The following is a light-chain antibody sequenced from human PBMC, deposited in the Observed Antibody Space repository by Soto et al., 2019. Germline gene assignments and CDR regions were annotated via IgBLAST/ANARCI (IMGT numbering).Light chain of an antibody. CDR3: QQRSGRTWT. CDR1: QSVSSN. J-gene: IGKJ1*01. V-gene: IGKV3-11*01. Sequence: EIVLTQSPATLSLSPGERGTLSCRASQSVSSNLAWYQQKPGQAPRLLIYDASNRATGIPARFSGSGSGTDFTLTISSLEPEDFAVYYCQQRSGRTWTFGQGTKVEIK. CDR2: DAS.